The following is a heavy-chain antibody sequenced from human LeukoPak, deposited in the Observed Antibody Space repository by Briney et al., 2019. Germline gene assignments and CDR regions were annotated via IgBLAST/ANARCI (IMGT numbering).Heavy chain of an antibody. D-gene: IGHD1-1*01. J-gene: IGHJ6*02. CDR1: GGTFSSYA. CDR2: IIPILGIA. Sequence: SVKVSCKASGGTFSSYAISWVRQAPGQGLEWMGRIIPILGIANYAQKFQGRVTITADKSTSTAYMELRSLRSDDTAVYYCARGTTGTTYGYYYYGMDVWGQGTTVTVSS. V-gene: IGHV1-69*04. CDR3: ARGTTGTTYGYYYYGMDV.